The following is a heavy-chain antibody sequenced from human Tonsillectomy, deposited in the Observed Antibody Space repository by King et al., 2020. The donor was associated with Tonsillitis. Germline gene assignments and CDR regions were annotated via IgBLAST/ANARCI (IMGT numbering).Heavy chain of an antibody. CDR1: GLTISNNY. J-gene: IGHJ4*02. CDR2: LYRGGST. V-gene: IGHV3-53*01. Sequence: VQLVESGGRLIQPGGSLRLSCAASGLTISNNYMSWVRHAPGKGLEWLSVLYRGGSTYNADSVKGRFIISRDFSNNTLYLQMNSLRAEDTAVYYCATLSSFDYWGQGTLVTVSS. CDR3: ATLSSFDY. D-gene: IGHD3-16*02.